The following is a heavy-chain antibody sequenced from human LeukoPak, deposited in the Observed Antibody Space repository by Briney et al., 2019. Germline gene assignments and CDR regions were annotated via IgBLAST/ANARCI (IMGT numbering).Heavy chain of an antibody. CDR2: IYHSGNI. CDR1: GGSISSGGYS. V-gene: IGHV4-30-2*01. Sequence: PSQTLSLTCTVSGGSISSGGYSWSWIRQPPGKGLEWIGYIYHSGNIYYNPSLKSRVTISVDRSKNQFSLKLTSVTAADTAVYYCARTDIVAVATAAYGMDVWGQGTTVIVSS. CDR3: ARTDIVAVATAAYGMDV. J-gene: IGHJ6*02. D-gene: IGHD2-2*01.